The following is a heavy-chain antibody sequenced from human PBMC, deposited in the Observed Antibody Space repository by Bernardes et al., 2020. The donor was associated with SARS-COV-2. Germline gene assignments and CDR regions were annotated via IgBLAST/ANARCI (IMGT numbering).Heavy chain of an antibody. D-gene: IGHD3-22*01. CDR3: ARGAAQGDSSGYYMMPYYYYYGMDV. J-gene: IGHJ6*02. CDR1: GYTFTSYD. V-gene: IGHV1-8*01. Sequence: ASVKVSCKASGYTFTSYDINWVRQATGQGLEWMGWMNPNSGNTGYAQKFQGRVTMTRNTSISTAYMELSSLRSEDTAVYYCARGAAQGDSSGYYMMPYYYYYGMDVWGQGTTVTVSS. CDR2: MNPNSGNT.